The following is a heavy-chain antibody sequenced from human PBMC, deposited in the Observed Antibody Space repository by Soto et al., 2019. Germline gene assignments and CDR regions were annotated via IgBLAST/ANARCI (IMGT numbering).Heavy chain of an antibody. J-gene: IGHJ4*02. CDR2: ISGSGGST. D-gene: IGHD3-22*01. CDR3: ARQIYDSDTGPNFQYYFDS. Sequence: GGSLRLSCAASGFTFSSYAMSWVRQAPGKGLEWVSAISGSGGSTYYADSVKGRFTISRDNSKNTLYLQMNSLRASDTAMYYCARQIYDSDTGPNFQYYFDSCGQGTPVTVAS. CDR1: GFTFSSYA. V-gene: IGHV3-23*01.